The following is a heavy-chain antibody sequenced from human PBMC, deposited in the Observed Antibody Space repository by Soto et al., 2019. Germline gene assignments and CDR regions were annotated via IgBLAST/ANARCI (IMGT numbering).Heavy chain of an antibody. CDR2: ISDDGSIE. CDR1: RFTFTTYV. V-gene: IGHV3-30-3*01. J-gene: IGHJ4*02. CDR3: ATLGPAAADTGRLDY. Sequence: QVQLVESGGGVVQPGGSLRLSCAASRFTFTTYVMYWVRQAPGKGLEWVTVISDDGSIEYYADSVKGRFTISRDNSKNTVYLQMNSLRAEDTAVYYCATLGPAAADTGRLDYWGQGTLVTVSS. D-gene: IGHD6-13*01.